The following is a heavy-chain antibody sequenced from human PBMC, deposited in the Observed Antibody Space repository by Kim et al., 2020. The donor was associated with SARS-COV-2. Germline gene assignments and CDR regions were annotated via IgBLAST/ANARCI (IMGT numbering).Heavy chain of an antibody. Sequence: SYNPSLQSRVTTSLDTSKNQFSLKPSSVTAADTAVYYCAVKTFDRNCFDPWGQGTLVTVSS. J-gene: IGHJ5*02. D-gene: IGHD3-9*01. CDR3: AVKTFDRNCFDP. V-gene: IGHV4-31*02.